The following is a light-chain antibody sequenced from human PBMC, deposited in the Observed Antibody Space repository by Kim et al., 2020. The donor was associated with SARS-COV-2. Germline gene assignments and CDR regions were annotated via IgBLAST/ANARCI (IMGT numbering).Light chain of an antibody. CDR1: QSISRY. CDR2: AAS. J-gene: IGKJ1*01. CDR3: QQTYSASRT. Sequence: DIQMTQSPSSLSASVGDRVTITCRTSQSISRYLNWYQHKPGKAPKLLIYAASTLQGGVPSRFSGSGSGTDFTLTISSLQPEDFATYYCQQTYSASRTFGQGTKVDIK. V-gene: IGKV1-39*01.